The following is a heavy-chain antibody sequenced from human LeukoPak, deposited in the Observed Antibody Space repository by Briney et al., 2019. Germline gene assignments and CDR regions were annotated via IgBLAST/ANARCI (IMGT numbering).Heavy chain of an antibody. CDR3: ARGAWD. V-gene: IGHV3-53*01. J-gene: IGHJ4*02. Sequence: GGSLRLSCAASGFTVSNNYMNWVRQAPGKGREWVSVITSGGGTYYADSVWGRFTISRDNSENTLSLQMNSLRAEDTAVYYCARGAWDWGQGTLVTVSS. CDR1: GFTVSNNY. CDR2: ITSGGGT.